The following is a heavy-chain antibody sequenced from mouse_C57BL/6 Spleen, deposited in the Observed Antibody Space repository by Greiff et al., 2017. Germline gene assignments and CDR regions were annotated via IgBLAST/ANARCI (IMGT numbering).Heavy chain of an antibody. J-gene: IGHJ3*01. CDR1: GYTFTDYE. CDR3: TRGRYYDYDVTGAFAY. Sequence: QVQLQQSGAELVRPGASVTLSCKASGYTFTDYEMHWVKQTPVHGLEWIGAIDPETGGTAYNQKFKGKDILTADKSSSTAYMELRSLTSEDSAVYYCTRGRYYDYDVTGAFAYWGQGTLVTVSA. CDR2: IDPETGGT. D-gene: IGHD2-4*01. V-gene: IGHV1-15*01.